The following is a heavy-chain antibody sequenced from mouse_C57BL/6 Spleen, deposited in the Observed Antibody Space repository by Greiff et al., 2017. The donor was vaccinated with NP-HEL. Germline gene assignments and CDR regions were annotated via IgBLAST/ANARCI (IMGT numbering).Heavy chain of an antibody. CDR3: ARSHYGTSYAMDY. Sequence: QVQLQQPGAELVRPGTSVKLSCKASGYTFTSYWMHWVKQRPGQGLEWIGVIDPSDSYTNYNQKFKGKATLTVDTSSSTAYMQLSSLTSEDSAVYYCARSHYGTSYAMDYWGQGTSVTVSS. J-gene: IGHJ4*01. CDR1: GYTFTSYW. CDR2: IDPSDSYT. D-gene: IGHD1-1*01. V-gene: IGHV1-59*01.